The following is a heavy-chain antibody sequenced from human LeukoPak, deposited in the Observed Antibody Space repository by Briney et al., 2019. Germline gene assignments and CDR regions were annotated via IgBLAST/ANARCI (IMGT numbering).Heavy chain of an antibody. CDR2: ISAYNGNT. CDR1: GYTFTSYG. J-gene: IGHJ4*02. V-gene: IGHV1-18*04. Sequence: ASVKVSCKASGYTFTSYGISWVRQAPGQGLEWMGWISAYNGNTNYAQKLQGRVTMTTDTSKSTAYMELRSLSSDDTAVYYCARDDIVVVPAAMGFDYCGQGTLVTVSS. CDR3: ARDDIVVVPAAMGFDY. D-gene: IGHD2-2*01.